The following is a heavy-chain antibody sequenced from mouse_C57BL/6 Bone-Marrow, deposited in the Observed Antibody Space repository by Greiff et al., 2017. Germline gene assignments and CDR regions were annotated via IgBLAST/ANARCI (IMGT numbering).Heavy chain of an antibody. D-gene: IGHD6-5*01. V-gene: IGHV2-2*01. Sequence: VKLVESGPGLVQPSQSLSITCTVSGFSLTSYGVHWVRQSPGKGLEWLGVIWSGGSTAYNADFISRLSISKDNYKSQVFFKMNILQADDTAIYYCASLLYYYAMDYWGQGTSVTVSS. CDR1: GFSLTSYG. CDR3: ASLLYYYAMDY. CDR2: IWSGGST. J-gene: IGHJ4*01.